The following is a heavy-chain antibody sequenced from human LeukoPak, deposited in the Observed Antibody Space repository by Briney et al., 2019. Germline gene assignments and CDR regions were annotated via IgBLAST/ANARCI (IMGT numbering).Heavy chain of an antibody. Sequence: PSETLSLTCTVSGGSISSSSYYWGWIRQPPGKGLEWIGSIYYSGSTYYNPSLKSRVTISVDTSKNQFSLKLSSVTAADTAVYYCARGITMVRGALDPWGQGTLVTVSS. CDR3: ARGITMVRGALDP. CDR1: GGSISSSSYY. V-gene: IGHV4-39*07. CDR2: IYYSGST. J-gene: IGHJ5*02. D-gene: IGHD3-10*01.